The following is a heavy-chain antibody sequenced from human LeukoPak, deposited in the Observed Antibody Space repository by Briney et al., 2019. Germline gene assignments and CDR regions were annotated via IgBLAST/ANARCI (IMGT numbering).Heavy chain of an antibody. V-gene: IGHV3-33*01. D-gene: IGHD3-10*01. Sequence: PTGRSLRLSCAASGFTFSSYGMHWVRQAPGKGLEWVAVIWYDGSNKYYADSVKGRFTISRDNSKNTLYLQMNSLRAEDTAVYYCARDISGYYGSGSYYLEGIDYWGQGTLVTVSS. CDR3: ARDISGYYGSGSYYLEGIDY. CDR2: IWYDGSNK. CDR1: GFTFSSYG. J-gene: IGHJ4*02.